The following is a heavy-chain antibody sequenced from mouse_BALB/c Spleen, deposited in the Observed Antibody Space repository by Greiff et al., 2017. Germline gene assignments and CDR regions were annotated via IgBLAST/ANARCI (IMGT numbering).Heavy chain of an antibody. CDR1: GFTFSSYA. V-gene: IGHV5-9-4*01. D-gene: IGHD1-1*01. CDR2: ISSGGSST. Sequence: EVQLVESGGGLVKPGGSLKLSCAASGFTFSSYAMSWVRQSPEKRLEWVADISSGGSSTYYPDTVTGRFTISRDNAKNTLYLEMSSLRSEDTAMYYCARGEEYYGDYYAMGYRGQRTSVTVSS. J-gene: IGHJ4*01. CDR3: ARGEEYYGDYYAMGY.